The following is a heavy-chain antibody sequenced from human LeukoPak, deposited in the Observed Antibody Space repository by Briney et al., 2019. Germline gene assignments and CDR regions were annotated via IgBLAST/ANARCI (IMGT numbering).Heavy chain of an antibody. J-gene: IGHJ5*02. CDR3: AREGNYGGNWFDP. Sequence: GGSLRLSCAASGFTSSSYWMSWVRQAPGKGLEWVANIKQDGSEKYYVDSVKGRFTISRDNAKNSLYLQMNSLRAEDTAVYYCAREGNYGGNWFDPWGQGTLVTVSS. V-gene: IGHV3-7*01. CDR2: IKQDGSEK. D-gene: IGHD4-11*01. CDR1: GFTSSSYW.